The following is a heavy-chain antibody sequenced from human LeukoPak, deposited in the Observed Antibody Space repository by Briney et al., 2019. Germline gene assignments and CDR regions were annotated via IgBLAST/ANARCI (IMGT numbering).Heavy chain of an antibody. Sequence: PGGSLRLSCVASGFTFSSYGMHWVRQAPREGLEWVAMISYDGSDKYYAESVKGRFTISRDNSKNTLYLQMNSLRDEDTAMYSCATLLLGVGGDYWGQGTLVTVSS. CDR1: GFTFSSYG. CDR3: ATLLLGVGGDY. D-gene: IGHD2-15*01. J-gene: IGHJ4*02. CDR2: ISYDGSDK. V-gene: IGHV3-30*03.